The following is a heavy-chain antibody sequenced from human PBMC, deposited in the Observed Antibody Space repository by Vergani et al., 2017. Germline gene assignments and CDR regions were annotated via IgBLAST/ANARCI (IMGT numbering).Heavy chain of an antibody. CDR2: IWYDGSNK. CDR1: GFTFSSYG. CDR3: AKAGRAMVRSYNWFDP. D-gene: IGHD3-10*01. J-gene: IGHJ5*02. V-gene: IGHV3-33*06. Sequence: QVQLVESGGGVVQPGRSLRLSCAASGFTFSSYGMHWVRQAPGKGLEWVAVIWYDGSNKYYADSVKGRFTISRDNSKNTLYLQMNSLRAEDTAVYYCAKAGRAMVRSYNWFDPWGQGTLVTVSS.